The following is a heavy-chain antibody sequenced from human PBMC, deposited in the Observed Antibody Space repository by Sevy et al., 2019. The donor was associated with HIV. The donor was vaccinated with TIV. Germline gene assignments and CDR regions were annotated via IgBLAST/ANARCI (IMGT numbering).Heavy chain of an antibody. CDR1: GYTFTSYG. CDR2: ISAYNGNT. D-gene: IGHD3-10*01. J-gene: IGHJ3*02. Sequence: ASVKVSCKASGYTFTSYGISWVRQAPGQGLEWMGWISAYNGNTNYAQKLQGRVTMTTDTSTSTAYMELRSLRSDDTAVYYCASNYYGSGSYHGYGAFDIWGQGTMVTVSS. CDR3: ASNYYGSGSYHGYGAFDI. V-gene: IGHV1-18*01.